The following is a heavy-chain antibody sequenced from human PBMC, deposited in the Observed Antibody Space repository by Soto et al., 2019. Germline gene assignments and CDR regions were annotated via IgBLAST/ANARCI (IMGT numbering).Heavy chain of an antibody. CDR3: ARALSRYCSGGSCPFTFDY. D-gene: IGHD2-15*01. J-gene: IGHJ4*02. V-gene: IGHV1-2*04. CDR1: GYTFTGYQ. CDR2: INPNSGGT. Sequence: ASVKVSCKASGYTFTGYQMHCVRQAPGQGLEWMGWINPNSGGTNYAQKFQGWVTMTRDTSISTAYMVLSRLKSDDTAVYFCARALSRYCSGGSCPFTFDYWGQGSRVTVSS.